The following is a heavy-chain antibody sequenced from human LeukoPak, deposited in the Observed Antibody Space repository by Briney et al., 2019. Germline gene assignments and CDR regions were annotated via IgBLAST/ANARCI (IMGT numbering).Heavy chain of an antibody. D-gene: IGHD6-19*01. Sequence: GGSLRLSCAASGLTFSSYWMNWVRQTPGKGLEWVANLNQDGRQKNYVDSVRGRFTISRDNAKNSLYLQMNSVRADDTAIYYCVGRRSSSESNYWGQGTLVTVSS. J-gene: IGHJ4*02. V-gene: IGHV3-7*01. CDR3: VGRRSSSESNY. CDR2: LNQDGRQK. CDR1: GLTFSSYW.